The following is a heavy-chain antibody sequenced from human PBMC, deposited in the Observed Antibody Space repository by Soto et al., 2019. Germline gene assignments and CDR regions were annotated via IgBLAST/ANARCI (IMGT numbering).Heavy chain of an antibody. CDR3: AKEKTATYGDYDY. Sequence: QVQLVESGGGVVQPGRSLRLSCAASGFTFSSYGMHWVRQAPGTGLEWVAVISYDGSNKYYADSVKGRFNITRDNSTNTLYLQMNSLRADDTAVYYCAKEKTATYGDYDYWGQGTLVTVSS. V-gene: IGHV3-30*18. CDR1: GFTFSSYG. CDR2: ISYDGSNK. J-gene: IGHJ4*02. D-gene: IGHD4-17*01.